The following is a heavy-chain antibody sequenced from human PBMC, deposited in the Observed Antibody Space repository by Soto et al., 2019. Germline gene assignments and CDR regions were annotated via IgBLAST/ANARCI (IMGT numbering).Heavy chain of an antibody. D-gene: IGHD1-1*01. CDR2: IWYDGSNK. CDR3: ARTPDSTDWNWYFDL. J-gene: IGHJ2*01. CDR1: GFTFSSYG. V-gene: IGHV3-33*01. Sequence: QVQLVESGGGVVQPGRSLRLSCAASGFTFSSYGMHWVRQAPGKGLEWVAVIWYDGSNKYYADSVKGRFTISRDNSKNTLYLQMNSLRAEDPAVYYCARTPDSTDWNWYFDLWGRGTLVTVSS.